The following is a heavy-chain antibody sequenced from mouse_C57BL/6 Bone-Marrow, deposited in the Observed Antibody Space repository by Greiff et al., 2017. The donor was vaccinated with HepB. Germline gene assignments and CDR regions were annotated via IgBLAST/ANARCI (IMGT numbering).Heavy chain of an antibody. V-gene: IGHV14-2*01. J-gene: IGHJ3*01. Sequence: EVQLQQSGAELVKPGASVKLSCTASGFNIKDYYMHWVKQRPEQGLEWIGRIDPEDGETKYAPKFQGKATITADTSYNTAYMQLSSLTSEDTAVYYCSRVASDGRGYGWFAYWGQGTLVTVSA. CDR1: GFNIKDYY. D-gene: IGHD3-2*02. CDR3: SRVASDGRGYGWFAY. CDR2: IDPEDGET.